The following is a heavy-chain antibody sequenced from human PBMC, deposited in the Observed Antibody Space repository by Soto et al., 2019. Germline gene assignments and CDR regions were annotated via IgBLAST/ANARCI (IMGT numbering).Heavy chain of an antibody. CDR2: INGDGRTT. V-gene: IGHV3-74*01. CDR1: GFTFSGYW. J-gene: IGHJ5*02. Sequence: VQLVESGGGVVPPGGSLRLSSAASGFTFSGYWMHWVRQAPGKGLMWVSRINGDGRTTNYADSVKGRFTISRENAKNTLYLQMNSLRAEDTAVYYCARAAYGEYWFDPWGQGTLVTVSS. CDR3: ARAAYGEYWFDP. D-gene: IGHD4-17*01.